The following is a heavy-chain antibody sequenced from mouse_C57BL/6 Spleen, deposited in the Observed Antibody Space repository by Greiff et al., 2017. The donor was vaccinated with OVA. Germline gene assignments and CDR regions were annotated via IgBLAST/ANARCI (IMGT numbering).Heavy chain of an antibody. Sequence: EVKLVESEGGLVQPGSSMKLSCTASGFTFSDYYMAWVRQVPEKGLEWVANINYDGSSTYYLDSLKSRFIFSRDNAKNILYLQMSSLKSEDTATYYCARGGITTVVAAFDYWGQGTTLTVSS. CDR3: ARGGITTVVAAFDY. D-gene: IGHD1-1*01. V-gene: IGHV5-16*01. J-gene: IGHJ2*01. CDR1: GFTFSDYY. CDR2: INYDGSST.